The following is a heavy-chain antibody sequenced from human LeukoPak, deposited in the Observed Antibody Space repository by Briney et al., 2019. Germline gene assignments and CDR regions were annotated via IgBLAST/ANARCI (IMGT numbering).Heavy chain of an antibody. V-gene: IGHV3-30*04. D-gene: IGHD6-13*01. CDR1: GFSFSAYA. Sequence: GSSLRLSCAASGFSFSAYAMHWVRQAPGKGLEWVAVISYDGSNKYYADSVKGRFTISRDNSKNTLFLQMNTLRAEDTAVFYCARGDKQLVFNRSKGGFDPWGQGTLVTVSS. CDR2: ISYDGSNK. J-gene: IGHJ5*02. CDR3: ARGDKQLVFNRSKGGFDP.